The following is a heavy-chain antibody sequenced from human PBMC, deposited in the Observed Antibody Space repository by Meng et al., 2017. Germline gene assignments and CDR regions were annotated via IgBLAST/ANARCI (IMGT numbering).Heavy chain of an antibody. J-gene: IGHJ4*02. D-gene: IGHD6-13*01. Sequence: GESLKISCAASGFTFSDYYMGWIRQAPGKGLEWVSYISSSGSTIYYADSVKGRFTISRDNAKNSLYLQMNSLRAEDTAVYYCAREGIAAAGTVDYWGQGTLVTVSS. CDR2: ISSSGSTI. V-gene: IGHV3-11*04. CDR1: GFTFSDYY. CDR3: AREGIAAAGTVDY.